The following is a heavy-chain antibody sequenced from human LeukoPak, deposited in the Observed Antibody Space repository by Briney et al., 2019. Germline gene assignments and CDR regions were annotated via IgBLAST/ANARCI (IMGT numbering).Heavy chain of an antibody. V-gene: IGHV3-30*04. CDR2: ISYDGSDK. CDR1: GFLFSSYA. Sequence: GGSLRLSCAASGFLFSSYAMHWVRQAPGKGLEWVAAISYDGSDKYYADSVKGRFTISRDNSKNTLYLQMNSLRVEDTAVYYCKEVDYWGQGTLVTVSS. J-gene: IGHJ4*02. CDR3: KEVDY.